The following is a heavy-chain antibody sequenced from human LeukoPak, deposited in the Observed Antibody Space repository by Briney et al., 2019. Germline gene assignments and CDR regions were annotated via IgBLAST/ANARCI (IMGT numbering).Heavy chain of an antibody. CDR1: GFTFSDYW. D-gene: IGHD1-1*01. CDR3: AKEKSWNVWDY. V-gene: IGHV3-7*01. Sequence: PGDSLRLSCAASGFTFSDYWIIWFRQAPGKGLEWVGHINQDGSVKDYVDSVKGRFIISRDNANKFSFLQMNSLRAEDTAVYYCAKEKSWNVWDYWGGEPLVTVSS. CDR2: INQDGSVK. J-gene: IGHJ4*02.